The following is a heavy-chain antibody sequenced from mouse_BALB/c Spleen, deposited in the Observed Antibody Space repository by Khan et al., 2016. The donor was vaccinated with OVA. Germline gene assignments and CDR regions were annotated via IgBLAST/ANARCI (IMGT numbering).Heavy chain of an antibody. Sequence: VQLQQSGPGLVKPSQSLSLTCTVTGYSITSDYAWNWIRQFPGNKLKWMGYISYSGSTTYNPSLKSRISITRDTSKDQFFLQLKSVTSEDTATYYCASELGRYYALDYWGQGTSVTVAS. V-gene: IGHV3-2*02. J-gene: IGHJ4*01. CDR3: ASELGRYYALDY. CDR2: ISYSGST. D-gene: IGHD4-1*01. CDR1: GYSITSDYA.